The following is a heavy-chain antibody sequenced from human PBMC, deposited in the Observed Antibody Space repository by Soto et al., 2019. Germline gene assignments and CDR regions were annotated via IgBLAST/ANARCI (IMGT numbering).Heavy chain of an antibody. D-gene: IGHD3-10*01. CDR1: GDSISNLDYF. Sequence: SETLSLTCSVSGDSISNLDYFWAWIRQPPGQALEYIGYIYKSATTYYNPSFESRVAISVDTSKSQFSLNVTSVTAADTAVYYCATPTPLRGAMITNINFDFWGQGTPVTVSS. CDR2: IYKSATT. V-gene: IGHV4-30-4*01. J-gene: IGHJ4*02. CDR3: ATPTPLRGAMITNINFDF.